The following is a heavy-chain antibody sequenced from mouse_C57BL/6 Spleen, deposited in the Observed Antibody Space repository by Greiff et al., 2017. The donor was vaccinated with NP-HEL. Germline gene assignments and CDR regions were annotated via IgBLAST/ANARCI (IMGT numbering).Heavy chain of an antibody. CDR2: ISSGGSYT. Sequence: DVKLVESGGDLVKPGGSLKLSCAASGFTFSSYGMSWVRQTPDKRLEWVATISSGGSYTYYPDSVKGRFTISRDNAKNTLYLQMSSLKSEDTAMYYCARDLITTVVARYFDYWGQGTTLTVSS. CDR1: GFTFSSYG. D-gene: IGHD1-1*01. J-gene: IGHJ2*01. V-gene: IGHV5-6*02. CDR3: ARDLITTVVARYFDY.